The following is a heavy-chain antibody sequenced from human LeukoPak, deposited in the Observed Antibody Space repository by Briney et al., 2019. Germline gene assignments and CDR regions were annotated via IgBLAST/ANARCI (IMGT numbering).Heavy chain of an antibody. D-gene: IGHD6-6*01. Sequence: GASVKVSCKASGYTFTGYYMHWVQQAPGQGLEWKGWINPNSGGTNYAQKFQGRVTMTRDTFISTAYMELSRLRSDDTAVYYCARDSVEYSSSNWFDPWGQGTLVTVSS. V-gene: IGHV1-2*02. CDR1: GYTFTGYY. CDR3: ARDSVEYSSSNWFDP. J-gene: IGHJ5*02. CDR2: INPNSGGT.